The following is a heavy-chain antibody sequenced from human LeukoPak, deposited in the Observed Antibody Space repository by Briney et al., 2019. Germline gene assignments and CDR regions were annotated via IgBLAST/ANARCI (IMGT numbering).Heavy chain of an antibody. Sequence: ASVKVSCKASGGTFSSYAISWVRQAPGQGLEWMGGIIPIFGTANYAQKFQGRVTITADKSTSTAYMELSSLRSEDTAVYYCATLTYDILTGYYKGYFEYWGQGTLVTVSS. J-gene: IGHJ4*02. D-gene: IGHD3-9*01. CDR1: GGTFSSYA. V-gene: IGHV1-69*06. CDR3: ATLTYDILTGYYKGYFEY. CDR2: IIPIFGTA.